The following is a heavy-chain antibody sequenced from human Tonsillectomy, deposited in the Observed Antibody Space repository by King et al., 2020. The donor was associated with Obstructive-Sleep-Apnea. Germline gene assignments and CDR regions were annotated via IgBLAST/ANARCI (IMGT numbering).Heavy chain of an antibody. CDR3: ERAHRDYYFDS. J-gene: IGHJ4*02. Sequence: VQLVQSGAEVKKPGASVKVSCKASGYTFTGYYMHWVRQAPGQGLEWMGWINPNGGGTNYAQRFQGRVTMTRDTSISTAYMELNRLRSDDAAVYYCERAHRDYYFDSWGQGTLVTVSS. CDR1: GYTFTGYY. CDR2: INPNGGGT. V-gene: IGHV1-2*02.